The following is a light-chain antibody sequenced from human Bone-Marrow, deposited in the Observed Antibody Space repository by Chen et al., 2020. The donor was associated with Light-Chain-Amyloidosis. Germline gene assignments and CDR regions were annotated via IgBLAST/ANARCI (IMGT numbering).Light chain of an antibody. CDR2: EVT. CDR3: SSYTITSTLV. V-gene: IGLV2-14*01. J-gene: IGLJ1*01. Sequence: QSALTQPASVSGSPGQSITISCTGTSSDVGGDNHVSWYQQHPDKPPKLMIYEVTNRPSWVPDRFSCSKSDNTASLTISGLQTEGEADYFCSSYTITSTLVFVSGTRVTVL. CDR1: SSDVGGDNH.